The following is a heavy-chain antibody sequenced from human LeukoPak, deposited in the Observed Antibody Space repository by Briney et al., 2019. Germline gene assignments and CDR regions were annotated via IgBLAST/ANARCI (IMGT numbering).Heavy chain of an antibody. CDR3: ARARWELLGGFDH. V-gene: IGHV4-59*08. CDR1: GDSISSYY. CDR2: IYYSGIT. Sequence: SETLSLTCTVSGDSISSYYWSWIRQPPGKGLEWIGYIYYSGITNYNPSLKSRVTLSLDTSKNQFSLRLTSVTAADTAVYYCARARWELLGGFDHWGQGTLVTVSS. J-gene: IGHJ4*02. D-gene: IGHD1-26*01.